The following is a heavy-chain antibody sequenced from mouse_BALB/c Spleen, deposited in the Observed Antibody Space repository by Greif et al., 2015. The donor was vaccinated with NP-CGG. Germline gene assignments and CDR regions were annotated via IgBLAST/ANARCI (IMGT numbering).Heavy chain of an antibody. CDR3: AKIYYGSGFAY. Sequence: VQLQQSGAELAKPGASVKMSCKASGYTFTSYWMHWVKQRPGQGLEWIGYINPSTGYTEYNQKFKDKATLTADKSSSTAYMRLSSLTSEDSAVYYCAKIYYGSGFAYWGQGTLVTVSA. CDR1: GYTFTSYW. D-gene: IGHD1-1*01. CDR2: INPSTGYT. V-gene: IGHV1-7*01. J-gene: IGHJ3*01.